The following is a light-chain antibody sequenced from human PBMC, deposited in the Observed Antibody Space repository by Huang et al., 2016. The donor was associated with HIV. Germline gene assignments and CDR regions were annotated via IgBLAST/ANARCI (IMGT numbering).Light chain of an antibody. V-gene: IGKV1-5*03. CDR1: QSVSTW. CDR2: KSS. CDR3: QQYNTFWT. Sequence: DIQMTQSPSILSASVGDRVTITCRASQSVSTWLAWYQQKPGHPPKLLIYKSSTLESGVPSRFSGIGSGTEFTLTISSLQPDDFAPYYCQQYNTFWTFGQGTKV. J-gene: IGKJ1*01.